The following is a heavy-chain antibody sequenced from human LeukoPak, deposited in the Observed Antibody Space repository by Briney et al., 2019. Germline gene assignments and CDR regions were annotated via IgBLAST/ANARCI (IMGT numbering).Heavy chain of an antibody. CDR2: ISSDGSKT. CDR1: GFIFSNYA. CDR3: ARDSTYWYDSGSSGPHYFDY. D-gene: IGHD3-10*01. Sequence: GGSLRLSCEVSGFIFSNYAMHWVRQAPGKGLEWVALISSDGSKTYHADSVRGRFSISRDNSKNTLYLQLNSLRAEDTSVYYCARDSTYWYDSGSSGPHYFDYWGQGTLVTVSS. V-gene: IGHV3-30*11. J-gene: IGHJ4*02.